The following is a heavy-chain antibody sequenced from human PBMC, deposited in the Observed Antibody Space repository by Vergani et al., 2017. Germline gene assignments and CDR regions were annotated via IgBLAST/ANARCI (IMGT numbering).Heavy chain of an antibody. CDR1: GGTFSSYA. V-gene: IGHV1-69*01. D-gene: IGHD3-3*01. CDR2: IIPFFGTA. Sequence: QVQLVQSGAEVKKPGSSVKVSCKASGGTFSSYAISWVRQAPGQGLEWMGGIIPFFGTANYAQMFQGRVTITADESTSTAYMELSSLRSEDTAVYYCARGPTDDFWSGYYPYYCDYWGQGTLVTVSS. CDR3: ARGPTDDFWSGYYPYYCDY. J-gene: IGHJ4*02.